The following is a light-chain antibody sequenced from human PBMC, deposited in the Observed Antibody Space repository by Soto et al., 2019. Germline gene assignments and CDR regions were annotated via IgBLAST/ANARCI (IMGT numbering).Light chain of an antibody. CDR1: QSVNSN. CDR2: GAS. CDR3: QQYDDWPWT. V-gene: IGKV3-15*01. Sequence: EIILTQSPATLSVSSGDRATLSCRASQSVNSNLAWYQQKPGQTPRLLIYGASIRAAGIPARFTGSESGTEFTLSISSLQSEDFAVYYCQQYDDWPWTFGHGTKVEIK. J-gene: IGKJ1*01.